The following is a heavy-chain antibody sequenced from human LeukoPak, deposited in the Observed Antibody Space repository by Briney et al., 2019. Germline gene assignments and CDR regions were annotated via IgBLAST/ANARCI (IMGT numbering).Heavy chain of an antibody. CDR1: GFTFSEHY. Sequence: GGSLRLSCAASGFTFSEHYMDWVRQAPGKGLEWVGRTRNKANSYTTEYAASVKGRFTISRDDSKNSLYLQMNSLRAEDTAVYYCARSSLIESAFDIWGQGTLVTVSS. V-gene: IGHV3-72*01. CDR2: TRNKANSYTT. CDR3: ARSSLIESAFDI. D-gene: IGHD2-2*01. J-gene: IGHJ3*02.